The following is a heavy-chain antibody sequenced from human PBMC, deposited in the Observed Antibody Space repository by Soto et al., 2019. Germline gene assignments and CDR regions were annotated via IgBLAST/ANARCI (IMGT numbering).Heavy chain of an antibody. Sequence: PGGSLRLSCAASGFTFSSYSMNWVRQAPGKGLEWVSSISSSSSYIYYADSVKGRFTISRDNAKNSLYLQMNSLRAEDTAVYYCARGIAAAKDAFDIWGQGTMVTVSS. CDR1: GFTFSSYS. CDR2: ISSSSSYI. D-gene: IGHD6-13*01. V-gene: IGHV3-21*01. CDR3: ARGIAAAKDAFDI. J-gene: IGHJ3*02.